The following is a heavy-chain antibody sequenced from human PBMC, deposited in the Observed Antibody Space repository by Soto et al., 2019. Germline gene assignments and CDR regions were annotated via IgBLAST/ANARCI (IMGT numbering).Heavy chain of an antibody. V-gene: IGHV4-59*01. Sequence: SETLSLTCSVSGGSISSGYWTWIRHPPGKGLEWIGYIFYSGSTTYNSSLKSRVTISVDTSKNQFSLNLKSVTAADTAVYYCARLGWYGGNSNYWFDPWGQGTLVTVSS. D-gene: IGHD2-21*01. CDR2: IFYSGST. CDR1: GGSISSGY. J-gene: IGHJ5*02. CDR3: ARLGWYGGNSNYWFDP.